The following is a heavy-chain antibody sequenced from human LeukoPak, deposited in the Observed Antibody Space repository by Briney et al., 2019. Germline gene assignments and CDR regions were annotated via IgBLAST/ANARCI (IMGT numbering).Heavy chain of an antibody. D-gene: IGHD3-10*01. CDR3: ATITMLRGVTIDY. J-gene: IGHJ4*02. CDR2: IYYSGST. CDR1: GDSISTYY. Sequence: SETLSLTCTVSGDSISTYYWSWIRQPQGKGLEWIGYIYYSGSTNYNPSLKSRVTISVDTSKNQFSLKLSSVTAADTAVYYCATITMLRGVTIDYGGQGTLVTVSA. V-gene: IGHV4-59*08.